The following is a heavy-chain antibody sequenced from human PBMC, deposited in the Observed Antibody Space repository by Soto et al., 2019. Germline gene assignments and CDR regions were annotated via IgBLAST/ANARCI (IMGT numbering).Heavy chain of an antibody. D-gene: IGHD2-15*01. CDR3: ARLYCSGGSCYFNWFDP. V-gene: IGHV4-39*07. CDR2: IYYSGST. CDR1: GESISGTIYY. Sequence: PSETLSLTCIVSGESISGTIYYWGWIRQPPGKGLEWIGSIYYSGSTYYNPSLKSRVTISVDTSKNQFSLKLSSVTAADTAVYYCARLYCSGGSCYFNWFDPWGQGTLVTVSS. J-gene: IGHJ5*02.